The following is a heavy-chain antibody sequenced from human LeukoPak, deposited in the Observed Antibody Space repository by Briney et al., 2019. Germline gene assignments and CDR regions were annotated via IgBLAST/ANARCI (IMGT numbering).Heavy chain of an antibody. CDR1: GFTFSSYA. CDR2: IYISGST. J-gene: IGHJ3*02. CDR3: ARGVGDLGAFDI. Sequence: PGGSLRLSCAASGFTFSSYAMSWVRQAPGKGLEWVSFIYISGSTHYADSVKGRFTISRDNSKNTLYLQMNSLRTEDTAVYYCARGVGDLGAFDIWGQGTMVTVSS. V-gene: IGHV3-66*01. D-gene: IGHD3-10*01.